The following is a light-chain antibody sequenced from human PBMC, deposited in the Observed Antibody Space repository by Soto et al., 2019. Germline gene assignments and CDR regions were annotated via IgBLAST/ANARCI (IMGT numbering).Light chain of an antibody. V-gene: IGLV7-46*01. J-gene: IGLJ3*02. CDR1: TGAVTSGLY. CDR3: LLFYSGARV. Sequence: QAVVTQEPSLTVSPGGTVTLTCGSSTGAVTSGLYPYWFQQRPGQAPRTLIYDTTNKQSWTPDRFSGSLLGGKAALTLSGAQPEDEADYYCLLFYSGARVFGGGTKLTVL. CDR2: DTT.